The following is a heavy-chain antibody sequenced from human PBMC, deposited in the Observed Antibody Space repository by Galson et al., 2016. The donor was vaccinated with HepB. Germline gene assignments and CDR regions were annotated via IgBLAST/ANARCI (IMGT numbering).Heavy chain of an antibody. D-gene: IGHD6-19*01. CDR3: TTWLSHHFDY. J-gene: IGHJ4*02. Sequence: SLRLSCAASGFTFRNYALSWVRRAAGKGLQWVSHIDGPTPNTHYADSVRGRFSIYPDNSRDTLYLQMDSWTAEDSAIYYCTTWLSHHFDYWGQGTRVTVSS. CDR2: IDGPTPNT. V-gene: IGHV3-23*01. CDR1: GFTFRNYA.